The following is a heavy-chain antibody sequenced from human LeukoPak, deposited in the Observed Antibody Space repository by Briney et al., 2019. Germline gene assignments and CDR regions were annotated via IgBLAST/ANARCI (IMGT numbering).Heavy chain of an antibody. CDR2: IYYSGST. V-gene: IGHV4-39*07. Sequence: SETLSLTCTVSGGSISSSSYYWGWIRQPPGKGPEWIGSIYYSGSTYYNPSLKSRVTISVDTSKNQFSLKLSSVTAADTAVYYCARVGYCSSTSCRYYYYYYMDVWGKGTTVTVSS. CDR3: ARVGYCSSTSCRYYYYYYMDV. J-gene: IGHJ6*03. CDR1: GGSISSSSYY. D-gene: IGHD2-2*01.